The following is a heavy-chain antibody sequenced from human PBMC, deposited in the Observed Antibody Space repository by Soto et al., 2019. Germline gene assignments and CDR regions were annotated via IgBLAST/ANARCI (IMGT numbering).Heavy chain of an antibody. D-gene: IGHD3-3*01. V-gene: IGHV1-46*01. CDR1: GYTFTSYY. CDR2: INPSGGST. Sequence: ASVKVSCKASGYTFTSYYMHWVRQAPGQGLEWMGIINPSGGSTSYAQKFQGRVTMTRDTSTSTVYMELSSLRSEDTAVYYCARSGDFWSGHYGPYFDYWGQRTLVTVSS. J-gene: IGHJ4*02. CDR3: ARSGDFWSGHYGPYFDY.